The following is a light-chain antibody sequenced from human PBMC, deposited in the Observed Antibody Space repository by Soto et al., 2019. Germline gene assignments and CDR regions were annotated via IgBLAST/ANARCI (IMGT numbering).Light chain of an antibody. CDR1: QTVSVY. CDR2: SAS. V-gene: IGKV1-39*01. CDR3: QQSYSTPFT. J-gene: IGKJ3*01. Sequence: DIQMTQSPSSLSASVGDRVTITCRASQTVSVYLNWYRQEPGKAPKLLIFSASTLQSGVPPRFSGSGSGTDFTLTTRNLQPEDFATYYCQQSYSTPFTVGPGTKVDVK.